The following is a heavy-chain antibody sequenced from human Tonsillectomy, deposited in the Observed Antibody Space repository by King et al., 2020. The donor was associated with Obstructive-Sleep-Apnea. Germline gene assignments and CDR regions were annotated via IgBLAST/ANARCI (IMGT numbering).Heavy chain of an antibody. CDR2: ISKDGSNM. Sequence: VQLVESGGGVVQPGRSLRLSCAASGFTFSGYGMHWVRQGPGKGLEWVAAISKDGSNMWYIDSVKDRFTISRDNSKNTLYLQMSSLRGEDTAVYYCAGDYTVSWKNAFDTWGQGTMVTVSS. CDR3: AGDYTVSWKNAFDT. D-gene: IGHD2-2*02. CDR1: GFTFSGYG. J-gene: IGHJ3*02. V-gene: IGHV3-30*03.